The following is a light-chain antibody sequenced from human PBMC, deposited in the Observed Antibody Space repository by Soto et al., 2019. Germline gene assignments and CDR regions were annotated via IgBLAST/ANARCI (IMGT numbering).Light chain of an antibody. CDR2: DAS. CDR1: RSFGNW. CDR3: QHYSSYSAWT. V-gene: IGKV1-5*01. J-gene: IGKJ1*01. Sequence: DIQMTQSPSTLSASVGDRVTITCRASRSFGNWLAWYQQKPGKAPRLLIFDASTLESGVPSRFSGSGSGTEFLLTISSLQPDDFATYYCQHYSSYSAWTFGPGTKVEIK.